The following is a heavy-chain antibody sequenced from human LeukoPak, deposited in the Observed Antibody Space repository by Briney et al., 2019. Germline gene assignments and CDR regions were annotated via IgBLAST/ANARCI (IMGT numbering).Heavy chain of an antibody. CDR3: ATVETGAAAGTGYDY. V-gene: IGHV1-24*01. CDR2: FDPEDGET. CDR1: GYTLTELS. J-gene: IGHJ4*02. Sequence: ASVKVSCKVSGYTLTELSMHWVRQAPGEGLEWMGGFDPEDGETIYAQKFQGRVTMTEDTSTDTAYMELSSLRSEDTAVYYCATVETGAAAGTGYDYWGQGTLVTVSS. D-gene: IGHD6-13*01.